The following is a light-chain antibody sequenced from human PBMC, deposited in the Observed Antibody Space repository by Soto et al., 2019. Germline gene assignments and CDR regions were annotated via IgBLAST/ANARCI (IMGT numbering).Light chain of an antibody. CDR1: RIVISNY. CDR3: QKYYTSPCS. V-gene: IGKV3-20*01. J-gene: IGKJ2*04. CDR2: GAS. Sequence: ESVVAKSQGNLSLSPWDGSTLSCRSSRIVISNYLAWYQKKPGQAPRLLIYGASNRVTGVPDRFSGSGAGTDFTLTIIGLESDDDAVYFCQKYYTSPCSFGQGTKVEIK.